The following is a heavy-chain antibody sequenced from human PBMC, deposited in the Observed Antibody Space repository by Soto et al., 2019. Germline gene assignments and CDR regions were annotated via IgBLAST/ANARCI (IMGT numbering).Heavy chain of an antibody. J-gene: IGHJ6*02. Sequence: EVQLVESGGGLVQPGGSLRLSCAASGFTVSSNYMSWVRQAPGKGLEWVSVIYSGGSTYYADSVKGRFTISRDNSKNTMYLQMTSLTAEDTAVYYCARDFVVPAAMSLARYYYSGMDVWGQGTTVTVSS. D-gene: IGHD2-2*01. V-gene: IGHV3-66*01. CDR3: ARDFVVPAAMSLARYYYSGMDV. CDR1: GFTVSSNY. CDR2: IYSGGST.